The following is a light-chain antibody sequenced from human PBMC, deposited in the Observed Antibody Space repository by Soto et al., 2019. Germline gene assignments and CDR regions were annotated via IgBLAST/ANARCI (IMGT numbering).Light chain of an antibody. V-gene: IGKV1-5*03. CDR3: QQSYSTPPWT. CDR1: QSISTW. J-gene: IGKJ1*01. CDR2: KAS. Sequence: DIQMTQSPSALSASVGDRVNITCRASQSISTWLAWYQQKPGEAPKLLMYKASSLDSGVPSRFSGSGSGTEFTLTISGLQPEDFATYFCQQSYSTPPWTFGQGTKVDI.